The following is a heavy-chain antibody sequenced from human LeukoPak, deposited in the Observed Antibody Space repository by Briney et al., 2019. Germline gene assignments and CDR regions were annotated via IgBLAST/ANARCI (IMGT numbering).Heavy chain of an antibody. J-gene: IGHJ4*02. CDR2: VHLDGRT. CDR1: GGSVSSTNW. V-gene: IGHV4-4*02. CDR3: AREGGFYRPLDY. D-gene: IGHD6-25*01. Sequence: SETLSLTCGVSGGSVSSTNWWTWIRPPPGKGLEWIGEVHLDGRTNFNPSLKSRLTMSVDLSENHVSLKLTSVTAADTAVYYCAREGGFYRPLDYAGQGTLVTVSS.